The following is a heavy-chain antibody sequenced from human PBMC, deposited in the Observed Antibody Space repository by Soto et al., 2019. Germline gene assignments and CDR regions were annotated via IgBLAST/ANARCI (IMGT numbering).Heavy chain of an antibody. J-gene: IGHJ4*02. CDR2: IYWDDDE. CDR1: GFSLTTIREG. CDR3: AHRIEATTTGIDY. Sequence: LVYQTQTLTLTCTFPGFSLTTIREGVDWIQPPPGKALEWLALIYWDDDERYSPSLKRRLTITKDTSKNQVVLTMTNMDPLDTATYYSAHRIEATTTGIDYWGQGTLVTVSS. V-gene: IGHV2-5*02. D-gene: IGHD1-26*01.